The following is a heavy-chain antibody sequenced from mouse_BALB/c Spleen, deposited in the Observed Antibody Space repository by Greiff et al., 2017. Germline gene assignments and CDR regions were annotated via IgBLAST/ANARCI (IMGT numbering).Heavy chain of an antibody. J-gene: IGHJ2*01. CDR3: TRRAYLYYFDY. CDR2: INPSNGGT. Sequence: VQLQQSGAELVKPGASVKLSCKASGYTFTSYYMYWVKQRPGQGLEWIGGINPSNGGTNFNEKFKSKATLTVDKSSSTAYMQLSSLTSEDSAVYYCTRRAYLYYFDYWGQGTTLTVSS. CDR1: GYTFTSYY. D-gene: IGHD2-10*01. V-gene: IGHV1S81*02.